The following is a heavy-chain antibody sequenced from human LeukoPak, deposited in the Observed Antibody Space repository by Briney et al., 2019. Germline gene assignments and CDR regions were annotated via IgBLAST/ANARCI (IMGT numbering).Heavy chain of an antibody. Sequence: PGGSLRLSCAASGFTFSSYAMSWVRQAPGKGLEWVSAISGSGGSTYYADSVKGRFTISRDNSKNTLYLQMNSLRAEDTAVYYSAKDGYSSSFRRGYFQHWGQGTLVTVSS. V-gene: IGHV3-23*01. CDR1: GFTFSSYA. D-gene: IGHD6-13*01. CDR3: AKDGYSSSFRRGYFQH. CDR2: ISGSGGST. J-gene: IGHJ1*01.